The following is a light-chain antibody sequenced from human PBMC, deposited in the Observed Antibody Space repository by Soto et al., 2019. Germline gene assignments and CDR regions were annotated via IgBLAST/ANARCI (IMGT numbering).Light chain of an antibody. Sequence: DIQXXXXXSSLSAYVGDRVTITCRACLPISNYLAWYQQKPVKIPNLLFYAASTLQAGVPSRFSGSGSGTDFTLTISSLQPEDVAAYYCQKYNSAPLTFGGGTKVDIK. J-gene: IGKJ4*01. CDR1: LPISNY. V-gene: IGKV1-27*01. CDR2: AAS. CDR3: QKYNSAPLT.